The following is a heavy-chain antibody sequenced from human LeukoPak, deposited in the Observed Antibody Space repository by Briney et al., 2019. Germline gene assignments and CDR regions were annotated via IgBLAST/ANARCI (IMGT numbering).Heavy chain of an antibody. CDR3: AKDSERDTTMVIDY. J-gene: IGHJ4*02. D-gene: IGHD5-18*01. CDR2: IGWNSGSR. Sequence: GRSLRLSCAASGFTFDDYAMHWVRQAPGKGLEWVSGIGWNSGSRGYAVSVKGRFTISRDNAKSSLYLQMNRLRAEDMAFYYCAKDSERDTTMVIDYWGQGTLVTVSS. CDR1: GFTFDDYA. V-gene: IGHV3-9*03.